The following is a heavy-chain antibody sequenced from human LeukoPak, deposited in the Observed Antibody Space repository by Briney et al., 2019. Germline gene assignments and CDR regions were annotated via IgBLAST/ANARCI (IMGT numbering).Heavy chain of an antibody. Sequence: PSETLSLTCTVSGGSISSYYWSWIRQPPGKGLEWIGYIYYSGSTNYNPSLKSRVTISVDTSKNQFSLKLSSVTAADTAVYYCARGYYYDSSGYPPDYWGQGTLVTVSS. J-gene: IGHJ4*02. CDR2: IYYSGST. D-gene: IGHD3-22*01. CDR3: ARGYYYDSSGYPPDY. V-gene: IGHV4-59*01. CDR1: GGSISSYY.